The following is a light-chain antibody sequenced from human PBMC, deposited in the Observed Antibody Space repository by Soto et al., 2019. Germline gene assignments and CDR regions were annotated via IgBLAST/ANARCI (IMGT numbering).Light chain of an antibody. CDR3: LQDYNYPPT. J-gene: IGKJ1*01. V-gene: IGKV1-6*01. CDR1: QGIRND. Sequence: AIQMTQSPSSLSASVGDRGTITCRASQGIRNDLGWYQQKPGKAPKLLIYAASSLQSGVPSRFSGSGSGTDLTLTISSRQPEDLATYYCLQDYNYPPTFGQGTKVEI. CDR2: AAS.